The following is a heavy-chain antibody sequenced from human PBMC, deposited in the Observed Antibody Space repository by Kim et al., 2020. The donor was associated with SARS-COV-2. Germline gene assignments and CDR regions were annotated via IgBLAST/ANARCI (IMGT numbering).Heavy chain of an antibody. D-gene: IGHD6-13*01. CDR3: ARNGWAYSSRAWFGY. J-gene: IGHJ4*02. CDR2: INPNSVGT. Sequence: ASVKVSCKASGYTFTGYYMHWVRQAPGQGLEWMGWINPNSVGTNYAQKFQGRVTMTRDTSISTAYMELSRLRSDDTAVYYCARNGWAYSSRAWFGYWGQGTLVTVSS. CDR1: GYTFTGYY. V-gene: IGHV1-2*02.